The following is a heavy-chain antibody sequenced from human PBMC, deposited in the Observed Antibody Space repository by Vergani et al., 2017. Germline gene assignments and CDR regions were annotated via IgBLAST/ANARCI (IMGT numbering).Heavy chain of an antibody. CDR2: IHTGGST. V-gene: IGHV4-61*02. Sequence: QVKLQESGPGLLKPSQTLSLTCTVSGESIRSGSHYWSWIRQPAGKGPEWIGHIHTGGSTDLNPSFKSRVSISVDTSKSQFSLKLNSVTVADTAVYYCAKSRGYYSTDGFDIWGQGTMVTVSS. CDR3: AKSRGYYSTDGFDI. CDR1: GESIRSGSHY. D-gene: IGHD2-15*01. J-gene: IGHJ3*02.